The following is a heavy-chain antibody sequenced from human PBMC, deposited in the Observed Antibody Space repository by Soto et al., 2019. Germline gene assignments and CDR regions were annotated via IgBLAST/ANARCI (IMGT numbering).Heavy chain of an antibody. CDR3: AGGQVSANAYGSRVPYPFYGMAV. CDR2: IYYGDYT. CDR1: GVSVTGSGYY. Sequence: QVQLRESGPGLVKPSETLSLTCAVSGVSVTGSGYYWSWVRQSPGKGLEWIAYIYYGDYTNYSPSLMSQAAISVDTSRNQVSLKLTSVTAADTAVYSCAGGQVSANAYGSRVPYPFYGMAVWGQGNTVTVSS. V-gene: IGHV4-61*08. D-gene: IGHD2-8*01. J-gene: IGHJ6*02.